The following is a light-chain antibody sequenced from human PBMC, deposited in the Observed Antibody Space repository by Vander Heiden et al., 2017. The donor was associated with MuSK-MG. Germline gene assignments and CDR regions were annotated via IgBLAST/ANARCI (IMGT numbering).Light chain of an antibody. Sequence: DIVGTQSPDSPAVSLAGRATTNCRSSQSLFSRANDGNHLVWYQQRPGQPPRLLIHWASTRASGVSDRFSGSGSGTDFTLTISRLQAEDVAVYYCQQDDNKPVTFGHGTKVEIK. V-gene: IGKV4-1*01. CDR1: QSLFSRANDGNH. CDR2: WAS. J-gene: IGKJ3*01. CDR3: QQDDNKPVT.